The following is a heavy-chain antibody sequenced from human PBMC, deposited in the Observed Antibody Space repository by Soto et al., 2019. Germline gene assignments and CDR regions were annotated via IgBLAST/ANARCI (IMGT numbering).Heavy chain of an antibody. CDR1: GGSISSSNW. D-gene: IGHD6-6*01. CDR3: ARAFIAAVVRFDP. J-gene: IGHJ5*02. CDR2: IYHSGST. V-gene: IGHV4-4*02. Sequence: TCAVSGGSISSSNWWSWVRQPPGKGLEWIGEIYHSGSTNYNPSLKGRVTISVDKSKNQFSLKLSSVTAADTAVYYCARAFIAAVVRFDPWGQGTLVTVSS.